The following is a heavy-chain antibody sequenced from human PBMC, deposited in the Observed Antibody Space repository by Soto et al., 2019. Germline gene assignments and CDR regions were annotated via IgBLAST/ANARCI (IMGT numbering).Heavy chain of an antibody. CDR1: GGSISSYY. Sequence: SETLSLTCTVSGGSISSYYWSWIRQPPGKGLEWIGYIYYSGSTNYNPSLKSRVTISVDTSKNQFSLKLSSVTAADTAVYYCARGYSSGWYYFDYWGQGTLVTVSS. V-gene: IGHV4-59*01. J-gene: IGHJ4*02. D-gene: IGHD6-19*01. CDR2: IYYSGST. CDR3: ARGYSSGWYYFDY.